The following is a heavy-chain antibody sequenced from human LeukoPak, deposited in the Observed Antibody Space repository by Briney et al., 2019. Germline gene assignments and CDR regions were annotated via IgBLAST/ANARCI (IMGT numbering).Heavy chain of an antibody. V-gene: IGHV3-23*01. CDR2: ISGGGGST. Sequence: GGSLRLSCAASGFTFTSYSMNWVRQAPGKGLEWVSTISGGGGSTYYADSVKGRFTISRDNSKNTLYLQVNSLRAEDTAVYYCAKGQYYYVVDVWGQGTTVTVSS. J-gene: IGHJ6*02. CDR3: AKGQYYYVVDV. D-gene: IGHD4-11*01. CDR1: GFTFTSYS.